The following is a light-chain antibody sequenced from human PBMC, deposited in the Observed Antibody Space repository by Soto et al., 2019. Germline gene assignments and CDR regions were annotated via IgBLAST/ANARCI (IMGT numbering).Light chain of an antibody. J-gene: IGLJ3*02. CDR1: SGDVGSYNL. CDR2: ESS. V-gene: IGLV2-23*01. Sequence: QSALTQPASVSGSPGQSITISCTGTSGDVGSYNLVSWYQQHPGKAPKLMIYESSKRPSGVSSRFSGSRSGNPASLTISGLQAEDEADYYCCSFAHRSTLVFGGGTKLTV. CDR3: CSFAHRSTLV.